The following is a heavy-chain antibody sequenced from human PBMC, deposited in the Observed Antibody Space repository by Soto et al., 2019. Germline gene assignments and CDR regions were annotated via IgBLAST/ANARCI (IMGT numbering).Heavy chain of an antibody. CDR1: GFTFSSYG. CDR2: ISYDGSNK. CDR3: AKVAIWFGEAEKPDAFDI. D-gene: IGHD3-10*01. Sequence: GGSLRLSCAASGFTFSSYGMHWVRQAPGKGLEWVAVISYDGSNKYYADSVKGRFTISRDNSKNTLYLQMNSLRAEDRAVYYCAKVAIWFGEAEKPDAFDIWGQGTMVTVSS. J-gene: IGHJ3*02. V-gene: IGHV3-30*18.